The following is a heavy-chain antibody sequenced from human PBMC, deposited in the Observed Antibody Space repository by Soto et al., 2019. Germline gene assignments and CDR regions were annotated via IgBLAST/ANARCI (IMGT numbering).Heavy chain of an antibody. V-gene: IGHV1-3*01. Sequence: ASVKVSCKASGYTFTSYAMHWVRQAPGQRLEWMGWINAGNGNTGYAQKFQGRVTMTRSTSISTAYMELSGLRSEDTAVYYCARVLSWASYYDFWSGYYNYYYYGMDVWGQGTTVTVSS. D-gene: IGHD3-3*01. CDR2: INAGNGNT. CDR1: GYTFTSYA. J-gene: IGHJ6*02. CDR3: ARVLSWASYYDFWSGYYNYYYYGMDV.